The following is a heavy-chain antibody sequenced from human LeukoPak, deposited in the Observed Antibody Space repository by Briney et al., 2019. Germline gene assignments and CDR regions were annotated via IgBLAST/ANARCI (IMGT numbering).Heavy chain of an antibody. CDR1: GGSFSGYY. D-gene: IGHD3-22*01. CDR2: INHSGST. J-gene: IGHJ4*02. CDR3: ASSPRAPHFYDSSGTRGGY. V-gene: IGHV4-34*01. Sequence: PSETLSLTCAVYGGSFSGYYWSWIRQPPGKGLEWIGEINHSGSTNYNPSLKRRVTTSVDTSKNQFSLKLSSVTAADTAVYYCASSPRAPHFYDSSGTRGGYWGQGTLVTVSS.